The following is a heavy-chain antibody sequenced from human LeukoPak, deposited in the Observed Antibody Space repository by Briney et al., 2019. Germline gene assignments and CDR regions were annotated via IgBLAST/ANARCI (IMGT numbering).Heavy chain of an antibody. CDR1: GGSISSYY. V-gene: IGHV4-59*08. D-gene: IGHD6-25*01. J-gene: IGHJ5*02. CDR3: ARLEGYRAAVDWFDP. CDR2: IYYSGST. Sequence: SETLSLTCTVSGGSISSYYWSWVRQPLGKGLEWIGYIYYSGSTNYNPSLKSRVTISVDTSKNQFSLKPSSVTAADTAVYYCARLEGYRAAVDWFDPGAREPWSPSPQ.